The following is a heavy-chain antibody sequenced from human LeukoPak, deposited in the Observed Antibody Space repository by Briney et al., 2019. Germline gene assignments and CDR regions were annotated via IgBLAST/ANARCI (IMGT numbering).Heavy chain of an antibody. CDR3: AGDRTTVPDYGDYDYYYYGMDV. CDR2: IYHSGST. V-gene: IGHV4-4*02. J-gene: IGHJ6*02. Sequence: PSGTLSLTCAVSGGSISSSNWWSWVRQPPGKGLEWIGEIYHSGSTNYNPSLKSRVTISVDKSKNQFSLKLSSVTAADTAVYYCAGDRTTVPDYGDYDYYYYGMDVWGQGTTVTVSS. D-gene: IGHD4-17*01. CDR1: GGSISSSNW.